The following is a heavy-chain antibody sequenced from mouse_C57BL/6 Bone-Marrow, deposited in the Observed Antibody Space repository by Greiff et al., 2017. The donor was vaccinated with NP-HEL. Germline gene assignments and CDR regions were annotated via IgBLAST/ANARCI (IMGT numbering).Heavy chain of an antibody. CDR1: GFSLTSYG. CDR3: ARGSSLRPFAY. J-gene: IGHJ3*01. V-gene: IGHV2-6*01. D-gene: IGHD1-1*01. CDR2: IWGVGST. Sequence: QVQLKQSGPGLVAPSQSLSITCTVSGFSLTSYGVDWVRQSPGKGLEWLGVIWGVGSTNYNSALKSRLSISKDNSKSQVFLKMNSLQTDDTAMYYCARGSSLRPFAYWGQGTLVTVSA.